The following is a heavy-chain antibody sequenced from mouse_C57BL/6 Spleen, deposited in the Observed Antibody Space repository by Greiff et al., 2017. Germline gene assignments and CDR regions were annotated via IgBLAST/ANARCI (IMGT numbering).Heavy chain of an antibody. CDR2: INRNNGGT. CDR1: GYTFTDYN. CDR3: AREGNYGSSQAWFAY. Sequence: VQLKQSGPELVKPGASVKIPCKASGYTFTDYNMDWVKQSHGKSLEWIGDINRNNGGTIYNQKFKGKATLTVDKSSSTAYMELRSLTSEDTAVYYCAREGNYGSSQAWFAYWGQGTLVTVSA. J-gene: IGHJ3*01. D-gene: IGHD1-1*01. V-gene: IGHV1-18*01.